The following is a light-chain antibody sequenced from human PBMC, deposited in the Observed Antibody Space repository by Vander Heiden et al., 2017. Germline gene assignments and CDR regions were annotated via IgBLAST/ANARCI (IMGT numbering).Light chain of an antibody. CDR1: QSVSSN. V-gene: IGKV3-15*01. J-gene: IGKJ4*01. CDR3: QQYNNWTPLT. CDR2: GAS. Sequence: EIVLTQSPATLSLSPGERATLSCRASQSVSSNFAWYQQKPGQAPRLLIYGASTRATGIPARFSGSGSGTEFTLTISSLQSEDFAVYYCQQYNNWTPLTFGGGTKVEIK.